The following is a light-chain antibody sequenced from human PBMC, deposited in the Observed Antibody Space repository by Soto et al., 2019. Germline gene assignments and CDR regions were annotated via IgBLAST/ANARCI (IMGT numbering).Light chain of an antibody. CDR2: DYI. CDR1: TDDIRSYKL. Sequence: TGITDDIRSYKLVSCYQQYPCKAPKLIIYDYINRPSGVSSRFSGSKSGTTPSLTLTGLHAEDEDDYLCCSYRTAAPFVFGTGTNVTLL. V-gene: IGLV2-23*01. J-gene: IGLJ1*01. CDR3: CSYRTAAPFV.